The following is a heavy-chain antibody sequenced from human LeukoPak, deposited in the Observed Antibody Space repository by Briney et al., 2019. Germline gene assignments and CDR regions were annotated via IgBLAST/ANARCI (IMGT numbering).Heavy chain of an antibody. CDR3: ARSLYYYGSDSFDI. D-gene: IGHD3-10*01. CDR1: GGSISSYY. CDR2: IYYSGST. Sequence: SETLSLTCTVSGGSISSYYWTWIRQPPGKGLEWIGYIYYSGSTNYNPSLKSRVTISVDTSKNQFSLKLSSVTAADTAVYYCARSLYYYGSDSFDIWGQGTMVTVSS. V-gene: IGHV4-59*01. J-gene: IGHJ3*02.